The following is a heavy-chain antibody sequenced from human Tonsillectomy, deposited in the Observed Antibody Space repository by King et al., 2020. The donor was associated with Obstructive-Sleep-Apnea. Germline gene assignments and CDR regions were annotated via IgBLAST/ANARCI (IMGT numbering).Heavy chain of an antibody. D-gene: IGHD3-10*01. V-gene: IGHV3-23*04. CDR1: GFTFSSYA. J-gene: IGHJ4*02. Sequence: VQLVESGGDLVQPGGSLRLSCAASGFTFSSYAMSWVRQAPGKGLEWVSAIRGSGGSTYYADSVKGRFTISRDNSKNTLYLQMNSLRAEDTAVYYCAKDGDTMVRGVRYFDYWGQGTLVTVSS. CDR3: AKDGDTMVRGVRYFDY. CDR2: IRGSGGST.